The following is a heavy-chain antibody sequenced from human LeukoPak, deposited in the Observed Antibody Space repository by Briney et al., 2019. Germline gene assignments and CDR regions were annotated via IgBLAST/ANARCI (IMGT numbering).Heavy chain of an antibody. CDR3: ARSPGGWFHDH. CDR2: ISGTGDGT. CDR1: GFTFSTYD. Sequence: PGGSLRLSCAASGFTFSTYDLSWVRQAPGKGLEWVSGISGTGDGTYYAVSVKGRFTISRDISKNTLYLQMNSLRGEDTAVYYCARSPGGWFHDHWGQGTVVAVSS. J-gene: IGHJ4*02. V-gene: IGHV3-23*01. D-gene: IGHD6-19*01.